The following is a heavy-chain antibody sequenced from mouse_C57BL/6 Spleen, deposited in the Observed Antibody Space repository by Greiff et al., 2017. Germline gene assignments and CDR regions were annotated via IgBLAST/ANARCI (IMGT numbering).Heavy chain of an antibody. CDR1: GYAFSSSW. D-gene: IGHD1-1*01. CDR2: IYPGDGDT. Sequence: QVQLQQSGAELVKPGASVKISCKASGYAFSSSWMNWVKQRPGKGLEWIGQIYPGDGDTNYNGQFKGQATLTADKSSSTAYMQLSSLTSEDSAVYFGARGIATVVEPPFAYWGQGTLVTVSA. CDR3: ARGIATVVEPPFAY. J-gene: IGHJ3*01. V-gene: IGHV1-80*01.